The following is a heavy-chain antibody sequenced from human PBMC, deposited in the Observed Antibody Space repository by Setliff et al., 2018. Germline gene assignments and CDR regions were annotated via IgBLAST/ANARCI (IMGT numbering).Heavy chain of an antibody. CDR3: AKDISRYYYGMGV. V-gene: IGHV3-43D*04. J-gene: IGHJ6*02. CDR1: GFTFSSYA. Sequence: ETLSLACAASGFTFSSYAMHWVRQAPGKGLEWVSLISWDGGSTYYADSVKGRFTISRDNSKNSLYLQMNSLRAEDTALYYWAKDISRYYYGMGVWGQGTTVTVSS. CDR2: ISWDGGST.